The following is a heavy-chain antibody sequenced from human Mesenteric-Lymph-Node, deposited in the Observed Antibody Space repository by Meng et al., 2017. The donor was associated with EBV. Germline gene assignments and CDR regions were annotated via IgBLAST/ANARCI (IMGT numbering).Heavy chain of an antibody. Sequence: CRELVNPSQTPSLTCAFSGSPINNAHYYWTWIRQPPGRGLECIGFISYTGSTSYNPSLKSRLSMSVDTSKNQFSLKLNSVTVTNTAVYYCARGTNYDLFSDYHFFDHWGPGVLVTVSS. D-gene: IGHD3-3*01. CDR3: ARGTNYDLFSDYHFFDH. CDR1: GSPINNAHYY. V-gene: IGHV4-30-4*01. J-gene: IGHJ4*02. CDR2: ISYTGST.